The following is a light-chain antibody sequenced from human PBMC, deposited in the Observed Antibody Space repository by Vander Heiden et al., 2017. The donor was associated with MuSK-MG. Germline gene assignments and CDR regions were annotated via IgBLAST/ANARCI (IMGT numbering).Light chain of an antibody. CDR2: KVS. J-gene: IGKJ1*01. V-gene: IGKV2-30*02. CDR3: MQGSHWPPT. CDR1: QSLVHSDGNTY. Sequence: DVVMTQSPLSLPVPLGQPASISCRSSQSLVHSDGNTYLTWFQQRPGQSPRRLIYKVSNRDSGAPDRFSGSGSGTDFTLKISRVEAEDVGVYYCMQGSHWPPTFGQGTKVEIK.